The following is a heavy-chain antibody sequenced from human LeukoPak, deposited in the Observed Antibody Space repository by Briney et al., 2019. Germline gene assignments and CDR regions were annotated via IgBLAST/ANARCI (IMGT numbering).Heavy chain of an antibody. Sequence: SETLSLTCAVYGGSFSGYYWSWIRQPPGKGLEWIGEINHSGSTNYNPSLKSRVTISVDTSKNQFSLKLSSVTAADTAVYYRAGLFDYGDSHYYYYYMDVWGKGTTVTVSS. CDR3: AGLFDYGDSHYYYYYMDV. CDR2: INHSGST. V-gene: IGHV4-34*01. J-gene: IGHJ6*03. D-gene: IGHD4-17*01. CDR1: GGSFSGYY.